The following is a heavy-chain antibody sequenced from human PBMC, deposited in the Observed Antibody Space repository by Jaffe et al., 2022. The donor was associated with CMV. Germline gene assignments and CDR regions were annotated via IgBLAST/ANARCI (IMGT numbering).Heavy chain of an antibody. D-gene: IGHD3-3*01. V-gene: IGHV4-39*01. CDR3: ATVYAAIYYDFWSGYPKGNFDY. CDR1: GGSISSSSYY. Sequence: QLQLQESGPGLVKPSETLSLTCTVSGGSISSSSYYWGWIRQPPGKGLEWIGSIYYSGSTYYNPSLKSRVTISVDTSKNQFSLKLSSVTAADTAVYYCATVYAAIYYDFWSGYPKGNFDYWGQGTLVTVSS. J-gene: IGHJ4*02. CDR2: IYYSGST.